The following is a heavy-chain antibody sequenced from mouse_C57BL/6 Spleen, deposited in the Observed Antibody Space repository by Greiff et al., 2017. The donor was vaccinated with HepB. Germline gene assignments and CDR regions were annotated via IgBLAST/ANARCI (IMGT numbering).Heavy chain of an antibody. D-gene: IGHD2-10*02. V-gene: IGHV1-52*01. J-gene: IGHJ3*01. Sequence: QVQLQQPGAELVRPGSSVKLSCKASGYTFTSYWMHWVKQRPIQGLEWIGNIDPSDSETHYNQKFKDKATLTVDKSSSTAYMQLSSLTSEDSAVYYCASYGNYDWFAYWGRGTLVTVSA. CDR3: ASYGNYDWFAY. CDR2: IDPSDSET. CDR1: GYTFTSYW.